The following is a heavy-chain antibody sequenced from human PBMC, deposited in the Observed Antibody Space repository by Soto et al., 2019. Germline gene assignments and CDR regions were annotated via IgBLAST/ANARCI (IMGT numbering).Heavy chain of an antibody. V-gene: IGHV1-18*01. CDR2: ISAYNGNT. Sequence: QVQLVQSGAEVKKPGASVKVSCKASGYTFTSYGISWVRQAPGQGLEWMGWISAYNGNTKYAQKLQGRVTTTTDTXXXXXXXXXXXXXXXXXXXXXXXXXXXXXYYAXVDYWGQGTLVTVSS. D-gene: IGHD3-10*01. CDR1: GYTFTSYG. J-gene: IGHJ4*02. CDR3: XXXXXXXYYAXVDY.